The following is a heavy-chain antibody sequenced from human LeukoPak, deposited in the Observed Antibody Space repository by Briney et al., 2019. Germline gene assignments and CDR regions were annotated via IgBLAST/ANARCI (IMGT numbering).Heavy chain of an antibody. CDR2: ISGSSSYI. CDR1: GFTFSSYS. J-gene: IGHJ3*02. CDR3: ARSLRDSYYYDSSGPGAFDI. V-gene: IGHV3-21*01. Sequence: GGSLRLSCAASGFTFSSYSMNWVRQAPGKGLEWVSSISGSSSYIYYADSVKGRFTISRDNAKNSLYLQMNSLRAEDTAVYYCARSLRDSYYYDSSGPGAFDIWGQGTMVTVSS. D-gene: IGHD3-22*01.